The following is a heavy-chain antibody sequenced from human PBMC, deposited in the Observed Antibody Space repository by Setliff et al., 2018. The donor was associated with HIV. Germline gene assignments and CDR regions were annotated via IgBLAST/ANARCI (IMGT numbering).Heavy chain of an antibody. CDR3: ARGMDYYDTSGYYQYYFDY. CDR1: GGTFSSYA. V-gene: IGHV1-69*05. J-gene: IGHJ4*02. D-gene: IGHD3-22*01. CDR2: IIPIFGTA. Sequence: GASVKVSCKASGGTFSSYAISWVRQAPGQGLEWMGGIIPIFGTANYAQQFQGWITMTRDTSISTAYMELSRLRSDDTAVYYCARGMDYYDTSGYYQYYFDYWCQGTLVTVSS.